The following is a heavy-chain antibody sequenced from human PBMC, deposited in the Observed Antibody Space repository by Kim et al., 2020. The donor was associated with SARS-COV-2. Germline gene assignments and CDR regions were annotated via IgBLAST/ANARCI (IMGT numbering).Heavy chain of an antibody. CDR3: ARVDPLIMPLFDY. D-gene: IGHD2-2*01. J-gene: IGHJ4*02. V-gene: IGHV1-3*01. CDR1: GYTFTSYA. CDR2: INAGNGNT. Sequence: ASVKVSCKASGYTFTSYAMHWVRQAPGQRLEWMGWINAGNGNTKYSQKFQGRVTITRDTSASTAYMELSSLRSEDTAVYYCARVDPLIMPLFDYWGQGTLVTVSS.